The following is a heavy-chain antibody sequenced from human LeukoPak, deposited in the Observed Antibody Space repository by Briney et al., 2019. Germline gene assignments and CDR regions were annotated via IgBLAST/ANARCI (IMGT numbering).Heavy chain of an antibody. D-gene: IGHD6-13*01. V-gene: IGHV1-69*01. CDR1: GGTFSSYA. J-gene: IGHJ4*02. CDR3: ARTAAAGTIDGMFYFDY. Sequence: ASVKVSCKASGGTFSSYAISWVRQAPGQGLEWMGGIIPIFGTANYAQKFQGRVTITADESTSTAYMELSSLRSEDTAVYYCARTAAAGTIDGMFYFDYWGQGTLVTVSS. CDR2: IIPIFGTA.